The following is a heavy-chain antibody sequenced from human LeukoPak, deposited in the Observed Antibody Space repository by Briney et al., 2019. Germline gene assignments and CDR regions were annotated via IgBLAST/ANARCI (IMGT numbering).Heavy chain of an antibody. Sequence: GGSLRLSCAASGFTFSSYAMNWVRQAPGKGLEWVSVISSSGGTTYYSDSVKGRFIISRDSSKNTLYLQMNSLRAEDTAVYYCAKAGIAVPATPEYCGQGTQVTVSS. J-gene: IGHJ4*02. CDR2: ISSSGGTT. CDR1: GFTFSSYA. D-gene: IGHD6-19*01. CDR3: AKAGIAVPATPEY. V-gene: IGHV3-23*01.